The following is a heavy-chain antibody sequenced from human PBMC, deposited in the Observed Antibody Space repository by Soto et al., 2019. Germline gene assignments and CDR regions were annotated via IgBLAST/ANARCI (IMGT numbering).Heavy chain of an antibody. Sequence: QVQLVQSGAEVQKPGSSVKVSCKASGGTFSTYGITWVRQASGQGLEWMGGIIPISGTIKFAQKFQGRLTITPDESTSTVYMELSSLTSEDTAVYYCASRERVDAFDVWCQGTVVTVSS. V-gene: IGHV1-69*01. J-gene: IGHJ3*01. CDR1: GGTFSTYG. CDR2: IIPISGTI. CDR3: ASRERVDAFDV. D-gene: IGHD1-26*01.